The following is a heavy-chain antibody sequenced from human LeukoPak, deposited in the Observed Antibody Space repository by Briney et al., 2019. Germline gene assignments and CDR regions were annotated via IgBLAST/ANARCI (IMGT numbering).Heavy chain of an antibody. CDR2: IYYSGST. V-gene: IGHV4-59*01. CDR3: ARGGSSYFDY. Sequence: SETLSLTCTVSGGSISSYYWSWVRQPPGKGLEWNGYIYYSGSTNYNPSLKSRVTISVDTSKNQFSLKLSSVTAADTAVYYCARGGSSYFDYWGQGTLVTVSS. J-gene: IGHJ4*02. CDR1: GGSISSYY. D-gene: IGHD6-6*01.